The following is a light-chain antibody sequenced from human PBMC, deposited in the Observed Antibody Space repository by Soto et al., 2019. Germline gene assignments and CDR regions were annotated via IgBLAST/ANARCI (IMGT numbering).Light chain of an antibody. CDR1: QDICTY. J-gene: IGKJ1*01. Sequence: DIQLTQSPSFLYASVGDTVTIYCRARQDICTYLAWYQQKQGKAPNLLISAAFNLKSGVPSRFSGSGAGTEFNLALSSLQPEDFATYHCQKLNTYTWTFGHGTKVDIK. V-gene: IGKV1-9*01. CDR2: AAF. CDR3: QKLNTYTWT.